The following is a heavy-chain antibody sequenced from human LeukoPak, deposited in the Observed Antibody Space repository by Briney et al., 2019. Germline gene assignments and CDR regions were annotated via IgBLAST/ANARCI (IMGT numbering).Heavy chain of an antibody. J-gene: IGHJ6*02. CDR3: AARSSRYNIYGMDV. D-gene: IGHD6-13*01. CDR2: IVVGSGNT. V-gene: IGHV1-58*01. Sequence: ASVKVSCKASGFTFTSSAVQWVRQARGQRLEWIGWIVVGSGNTNYAQKFQERVTITRDMSTSTAYMELSSLRSEDTVVYYCAARSSRYNIYGMDVWGQGTTVTVSS. CDR1: GFTFTSSA.